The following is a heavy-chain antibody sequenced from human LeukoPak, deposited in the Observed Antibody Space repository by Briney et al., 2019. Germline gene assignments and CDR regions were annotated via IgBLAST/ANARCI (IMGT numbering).Heavy chain of an antibody. V-gene: IGHV3-21*06. CDR1: GFRFNDYP. J-gene: IGHJ3*02. D-gene: IGHD3-22*01. CDR2: IRSSPSYI. Sequence: GGSLRLSCVASGFRFNDYPMTWVRQAPGKGQEWVSCIRSSPSYIYYADSVKGRFTISRDDAKNLLYLQMNSLRAEDMGAYYCARTMIETRGFDIWGQGTMVTVSS. CDR3: ARTMIETRGFDI.